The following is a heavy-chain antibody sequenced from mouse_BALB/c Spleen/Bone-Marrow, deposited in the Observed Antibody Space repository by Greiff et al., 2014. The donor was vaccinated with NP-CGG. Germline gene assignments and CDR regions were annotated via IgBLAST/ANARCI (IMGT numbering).Heavy chain of an antibody. Sequence: EVHLVESGGDLVKPGGSLKLSCAASGFTFSDFYMFWFRQTPEKRLEWVATISVGGTYTYYPDSVKGRFTISRDNAKNNLYLQMSSLKSEDTAMYYCARSGERYGAMDYWGQGTSVTVSS. V-gene: IGHV5-4*02. CDR1: GFTFSDFY. CDR2: ISVGGTYT. CDR3: ARSGERYGAMDY. D-gene: IGHD1-1*02. J-gene: IGHJ4*01.